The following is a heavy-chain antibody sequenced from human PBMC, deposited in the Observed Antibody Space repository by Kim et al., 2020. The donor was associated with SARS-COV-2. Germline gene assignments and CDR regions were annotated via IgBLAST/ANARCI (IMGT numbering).Heavy chain of an antibody. CDR1: GVYP. CDR2: SSNDGTKT. CDR3: ARGKDYAMDV. J-gene: IGHJ6*02. V-gene: IGHV3-30*04. Sequence: GGSLRLSCAASGVYPIDWVRQAPGKGLEWVAFSSNDGTKTNYVGSVKGRFTVSRDNSKSTLYLQMNSLRVEDTAVYYCARGKDYAMDVWGQGTTVTVSS.